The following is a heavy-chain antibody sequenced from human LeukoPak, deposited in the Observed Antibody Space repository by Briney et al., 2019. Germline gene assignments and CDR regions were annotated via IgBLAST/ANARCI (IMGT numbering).Heavy chain of an antibody. CDR3: ARGGWNKFDY. CDR1: GGSISSGSYY. J-gene: IGHJ4*02. V-gene: IGHV4-61*02. D-gene: IGHD3-22*01. Sequence: PSQTLSLTCTVSGGSISSGSYYWRWIRQPAGKGLEWIGRIYTSGSTNYNPSLKSRVTISVDTSKNQFSLKLSSVTAADTAVYYCARGGWNKFDYWGQGTLVTVSS. CDR2: IYTSGST.